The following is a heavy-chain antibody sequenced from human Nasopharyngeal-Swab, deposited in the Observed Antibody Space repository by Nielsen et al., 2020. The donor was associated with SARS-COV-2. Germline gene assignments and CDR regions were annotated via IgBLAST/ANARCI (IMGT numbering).Heavy chain of an antibody. D-gene: IGHD3-22*01. CDR3: ARARSSFTMIVVVINAFDI. CDR1: GGSISSGGYY. Sequence: SETLSLTCTVSGGSISSGGYYWSWIRQHPGKGVEWIGYIYYSGSTYYNPSLKSRATISVDTSKNQFSLKLSSVTAADTAVYYCARARSSFTMIVVVINAFDIWGQGTMVTVSS. J-gene: IGHJ3*02. CDR2: IYYSGST. V-gene: IGHV4-30-4*08.